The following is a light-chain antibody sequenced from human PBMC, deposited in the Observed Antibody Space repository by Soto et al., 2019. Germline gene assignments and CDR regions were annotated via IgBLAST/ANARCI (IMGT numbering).Light chain of an antibody. CDR1: SSDVGAYNY. CDR2: DVN. CDR3: CSYAGSSTWV. J-gene: IGLJ3*02. V-gene: IGLV2-11*01. Sequence: QSALTQPRSVSASPGQSVTISCTGTSSDVGAYNYVSWYQQHPIKVPKLMIYDVNKRPSGVPDRFSGSKSGNTASLTISGLQAEDEADYYCCSYAGSSTWVFGGGTKVTVL.